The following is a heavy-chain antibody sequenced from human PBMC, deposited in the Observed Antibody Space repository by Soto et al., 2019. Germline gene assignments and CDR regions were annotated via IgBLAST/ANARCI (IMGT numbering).Heavy chain of an antibody. CDR1: GYTFASYA. V-gene: IGHV1-18*01. CDR3: ARDPPTPDY. CDR2: ISAYNGNT. Sequence: QVQLVQSGAEVKKPGASVKVSCKASGYTFASYAISWMRQAPGQGLEWMGWISAYNGNTNYAQNLQGRGNMNTDTSTSTAYMELRSLRYDDTAVYYIARDPPTPDYWCQGTLVTGSS. J-gene: IGHJ4*02.